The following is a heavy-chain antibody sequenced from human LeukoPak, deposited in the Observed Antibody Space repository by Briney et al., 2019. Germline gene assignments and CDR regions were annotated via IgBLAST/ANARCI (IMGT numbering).Heavy chain of an antibody. J-gene: IGHJ4*02. Sequence: SEGSLRLSCAASGFTFSSYAMSWVRQAPGKGLEWVSAISGSGGSTYYADSVKGRFTISRDNSKNTLYLQMNSLRAEDTAVYYCARDSYYYDSSGYYGHLWGQGTLVTVSS. CDR1: GFTFSSYA. D-gene: IGHD3-22*01. CDR3: ARDSYYYDSSGYYGHL. V-gene: IGHV3-23*01. CDR2: ISGSGGST.